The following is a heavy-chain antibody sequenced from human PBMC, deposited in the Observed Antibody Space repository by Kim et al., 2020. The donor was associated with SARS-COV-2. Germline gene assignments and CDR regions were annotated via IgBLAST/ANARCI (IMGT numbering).Heavy chain of an antibody. D-gene: IGHD4-17*01. J-gene: IGHJ4*02. Sequence: ASVKVSCKASGYTFTSYAMHWVRQAPGQRLEWMGWINAGNGNTKYSQKFQGRVTITRDTSASTAYMELSSLRSEDTAVYYCARAGGLRWPYFDYWGQGTLVTVSS. CDR3: ARAGGLRWPYFDY. V-gene: IGHV1-3*01. CDR2: INAGNGNT. CDR1: GYTFTSYA.